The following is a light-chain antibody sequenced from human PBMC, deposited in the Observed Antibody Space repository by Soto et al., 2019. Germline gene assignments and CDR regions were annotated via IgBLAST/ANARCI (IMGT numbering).Light chain of an antibody. CDR3: QSYGNAAMT. Sequence: ENGWNQTLGILSLTAREWATLSGGASQSVSNDFLAWYQQKPGRAPRLLIYGASSRATGIPDRLSGSGSGTDFALSISCLEPDESAVHYSQSYGNAAMTFRQGTRWIS. CDR2: GAS. V-gene: IGKV3-20*01. J-gene: IGKJ1*01. CDR1: QSVSNDF.